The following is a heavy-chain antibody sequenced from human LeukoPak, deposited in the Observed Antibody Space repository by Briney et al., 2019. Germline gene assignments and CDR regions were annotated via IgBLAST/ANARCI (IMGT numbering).Heavy chain of an antibody. Sequence: GESLKISCKGYGYSFSDYWIGWVRQMPGKGLEWMGIIFPGDSGTKYSPSFQGQVTISVDKSLSTAYLQWTSLRASDTAIYYCARHGLGGCSGGRCFTSFHYYGMDVWGQGTTVTVSS. CDR2: IFPGDSGT. D-gene: IGHD2-15*01. CDR1: GYSFSDYW. J-gene: IGHJ6*02. V-gene: IGHV5-51*01. CDR3: ARHGLGGCSGGRCFTSFHYYGMDV.